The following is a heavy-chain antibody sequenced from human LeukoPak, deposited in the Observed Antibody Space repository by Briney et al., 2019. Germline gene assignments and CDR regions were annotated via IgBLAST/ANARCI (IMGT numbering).Heavy chain of an antibody. Sequence: PGGSLRLSCAASGFTFSSYSMNWVRQAPGKGLEWVSSISSSSSYIYYADSVKGRFTISRDNAKNSLYLQMNSLRAEDTAVYYCARDGSTGYCSGGSCSDAFDIWGQGTMVTVSS. CDR1: GFTFSSYS. J-gene: IGHJ3*02. V-gene: IGHV3-21*01. D-gene: IGHD2-15*01. CDR2: ISSSSSYI. CDR3: ARDGSTGYCSGGSCSDAFDI.